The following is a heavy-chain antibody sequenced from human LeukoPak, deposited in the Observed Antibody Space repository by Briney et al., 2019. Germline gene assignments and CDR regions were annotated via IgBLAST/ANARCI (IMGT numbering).Heavy chain of an antibody. CDR2: IIPIFGTA. D-gene: IGHD2-2*01. V-gene: IGHV1-69*05. CDR1: GGTFSSYA. J-gene: IGHJ3*01. Sequence: ASVKVSCKASGGTFSSYAISWVRQAPGQGLEWMGGIIPIFGTANYAQKFQGRVTITTDESTSTAYMELSSLRSEDTAVYYCARDPRSSTSKYPGAWGQGTMVTVSS. CDR3: ARDPRSSTSKYPGA.